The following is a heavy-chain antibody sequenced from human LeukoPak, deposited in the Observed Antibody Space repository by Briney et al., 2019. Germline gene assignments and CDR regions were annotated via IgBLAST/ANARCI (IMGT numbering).Heavy chain of an antibody. CDR3: ASGYSGYDDYYYYYMDV. D-gene: IGHD5-12*01. Sequence: ASVKVSCKASGYTFTSYDINWVRQATGQGLEWMGWMNPNSGNTGYAQKFQGRVTMTRNTSISTAYMELSSLRSEDTAVCYCASGYSGYDDYYYYYMDVWGRGTTVTVSS. CDR1: GYTFTSYD. J-gene: IGHJ6*03. V-gene: IGHV1-8*01. CDR2: MNPNSGNT.